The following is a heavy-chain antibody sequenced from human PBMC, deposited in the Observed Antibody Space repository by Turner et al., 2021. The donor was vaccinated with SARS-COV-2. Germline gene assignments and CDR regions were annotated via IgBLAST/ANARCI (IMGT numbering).Heavy chain of an antibody. Sequence: QVQLVESGGGVVQPGRSLRLSCAASGFTFSSYGMHWVRQAPGKGLEWVAVISYDGSNKYYADSVKGRFTISRDNYKKTVYLQMNSLRAEDTAVYYCAKGGSGSYYTHFDYWGQGTLVTVSS. CDR3: AKGGSGSYYTHFDY. D-gene: IGHD3-10*01. V-gene: IGHV3-30*18. J-gene: IGHJ4*02. CDR2: ISYDGSNK. CDR1: GFTFSSYG.